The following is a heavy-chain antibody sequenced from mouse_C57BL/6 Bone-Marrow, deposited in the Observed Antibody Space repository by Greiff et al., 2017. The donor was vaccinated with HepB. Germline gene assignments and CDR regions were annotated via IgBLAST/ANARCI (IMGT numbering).Heavy chain of an antibody. V-gene: IGHV1-82*01. J-gene: IGHJ3*01. Sequence: QVQLQQSGPELVKPGASVKISCKASGYAFSSSWMNWVKQRPGKGLEWIGRIYPGDGDTNYNGKFKGKATLTADKSSSTAYMQLSSLTSEDSAVYICARSRGNFAWFAYWGQGTLVTVSA. CDR2: IYPGDGDT. D-gene: IGHD2-1*01. CDR1: GYAFSSSW. CDR3: ARSRGNFAWFAY.